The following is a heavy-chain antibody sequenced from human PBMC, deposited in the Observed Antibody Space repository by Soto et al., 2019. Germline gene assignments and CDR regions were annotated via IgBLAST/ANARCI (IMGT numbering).Heavy chain of an antibody. CDR3: AKDLDDYSSAIDF. D-gene: IGHD4-4*01. CDR1: GFTFSSYW. J-gene: IGHJ4*02. CDR2: IKQDGSET. V-gene: IGHV3-7*03. Sequence: PGGSLRLSCAASGFTFSSYWMSWVRQAPGKGLEWVAKIKQDGSETFYVNSVEGRFTISRDNSKNTLYLEMNSLRAEDTAVYYCAKDLDDYSSAIDFWGQGTLVTVSS.